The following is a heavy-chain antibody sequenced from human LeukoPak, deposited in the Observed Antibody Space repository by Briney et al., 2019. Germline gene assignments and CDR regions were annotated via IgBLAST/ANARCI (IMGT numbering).Heavy chain of an antibody. D-gene: IGHD2-15*01. CDR2: IYSGGSK. Sequence: GGSLRLSCAASGFTVSSNYMSWVRQAPGKGLEWVQVIYSGGSKYYADSVKGSVTIFRDNSKITLYLQKNSLKAEDTAVYYCARDRYCSGGSCYLLFDYWGQGTLVTVSS. CDR1: GFTVSSNY. CDR3: ARDRYCSGGSCYLLFDY. V-gene: IGHV3-66*01. J-gene: IGHJ4*02.